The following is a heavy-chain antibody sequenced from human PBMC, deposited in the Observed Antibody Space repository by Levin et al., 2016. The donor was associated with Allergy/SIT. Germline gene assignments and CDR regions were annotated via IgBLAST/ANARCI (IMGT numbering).Heavy chain of an antibody. Sequence: WIRQPPGKGLEWVSSISSSSSYIYYADLVKGRFTISRDNAKNSLYLQMNSLRAEDTAVYYCARDDRGPEEVPFDYWGQGTLVTVSS. V-gene: IGHV3-21*01. CDR2: ISSSSSYI. CDR3: ARDDRGPEEVPFDY. J-gene: IGHJ4*02. D-gene: IGHD1-14*01.